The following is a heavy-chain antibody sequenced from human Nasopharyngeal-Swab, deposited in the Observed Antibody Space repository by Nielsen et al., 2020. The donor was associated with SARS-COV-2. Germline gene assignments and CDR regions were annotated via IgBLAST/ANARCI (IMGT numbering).Heavy chain of an antibody. Sequence: ASVKVSCKASGYTFTDYYIQWVRQAPGQGLEWMGRINPNSGGTNYAQKFQGRVTMTRDRSITTAYMELSRLRSGDTAVYYCARDNFYNSRGYYSPDYRGQGTLVTVSS. CDR2: INPNSGGT. D-gene: IGHD3-22*01. V-gene: IGHV1-2*06. CDR1: GYTFTDYY. CDR3: ARDNFYNSRGYYSPDY. J-gene: IGHJ4*02.